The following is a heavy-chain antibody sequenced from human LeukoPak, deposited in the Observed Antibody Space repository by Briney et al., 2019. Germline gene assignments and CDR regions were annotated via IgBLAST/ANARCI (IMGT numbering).Heavy chain of an antibody. CDR3: AREGSSTSDKDQQNYYFDY. J-gene: IGHJ4*02. D-gene: IGHD2-2*01. V-gene: IGHV3-7*01. CDR1: GFTFSSYG. Sequence: GGSLRLSCAASGFTFSSYGMHWVRQAPGKGLEWVANIKQDGSEKYYVDSVKGRFTISRDNAKNSLYLQMNSLRAEDTAVYYCAREGSSTSDKDQQNYYFDYWGQGTLVTVSA. CDR2: IKQDGSEK.